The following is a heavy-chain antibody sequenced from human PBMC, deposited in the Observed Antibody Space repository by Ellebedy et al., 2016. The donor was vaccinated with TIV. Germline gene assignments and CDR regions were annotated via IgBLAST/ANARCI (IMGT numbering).Heavy chain of an antibody. CDR1: GGSISSSDYY. CDR3: ARQYSSTLQGRGFFDY. V-gene: IGHV4-39*01. J-gene: IGHJ4*02. Sequence: SETLSLTXTVSGGSISSSDYYWGWIRQPPGKELEWIGFVYYSGSTYYSPSLKSRVTISVHTSKNQFSLKLSSVTAADTAVYYCARQYSSTLQGRGFFDYWGQGALVTVSS. CDR2: VYYSGST. D-gene: IGHD6-13*01.